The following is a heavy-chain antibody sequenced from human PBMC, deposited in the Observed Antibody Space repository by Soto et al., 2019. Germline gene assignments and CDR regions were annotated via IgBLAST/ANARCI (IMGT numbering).Heavy chain of an antibody. V-gene: IGHV1-2*02. CDR2: INPNSGGT. CDR3: ARSKSFIAARHGTEAGQHFDY. Sequence: ASVKVSCKASGYTFTGYYMHWVRQAPGQGLEWMGWINPNSGGTNYAQKFQGRVTMTRGTSISTAYMELSRLRSDDTAVYYCARSKSFIAARHGTEAGQHFDYWGQGTLVTVSS. D-gene: IGHD6-6*01. J-gene: IGHJ4*02. CDR1: GYTFTGYY.